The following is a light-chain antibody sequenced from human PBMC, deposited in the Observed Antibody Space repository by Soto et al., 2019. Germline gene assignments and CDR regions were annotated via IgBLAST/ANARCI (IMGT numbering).Light chain of an antibody. CDR1: QGISSY. Sequence: DIQLTQSPSFLSASVGDRVTITCRASQGISSYLAWYQQYPGKAPKLLIYAASTLQSGVPSRFSGSGSGTEFTLTISSLQPEDFATYYCQQPNGYFFGPGTKVDIK. CDR2: AAS. V-gene: IGKV1-9*01. J-gene: IGKJ3*01. CDR3: QQPNGYF.